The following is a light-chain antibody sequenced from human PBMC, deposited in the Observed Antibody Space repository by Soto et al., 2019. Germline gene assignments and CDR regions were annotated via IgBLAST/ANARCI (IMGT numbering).Light chain of an antibody. CDR2: DAS. J-gene: IGKJ1*01. CDR3: LQDHDDSWT. V-gene: IGKV3-11*01. Sequence: VLTQSPATLSLSPGEKATLSCRASQTIGAYLAWYQHKPGQAPRLLIFDASHRASGVPPRFSGSGSGTDFTLTISSLEPEDFAIYYCLQDHDDSWTFGQGTKVDIK. CDR1: QTIGAY.